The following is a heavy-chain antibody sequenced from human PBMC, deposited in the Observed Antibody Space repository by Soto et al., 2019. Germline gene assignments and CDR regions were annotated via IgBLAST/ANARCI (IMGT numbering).Heavy chain of an antibody. CDR3: ARYAAEVTTFFDQ. CDR1: GFTFSSYE. D-gene: IGHD4-17*01. CDR2: ISSSGSTI. V-gene: IGHV3-48*03. J-gene: IGHJ4*02. Sequence: GGSLRLSCAASGFTFSSYEMNWVRQAPGKGLEWLSYISSSGSTIYYADSVKGRFTISRDNAKNSLYLEMHSLRAEDTAMYYCARYAAEVTTFFDQWGQGTLVTVSS.